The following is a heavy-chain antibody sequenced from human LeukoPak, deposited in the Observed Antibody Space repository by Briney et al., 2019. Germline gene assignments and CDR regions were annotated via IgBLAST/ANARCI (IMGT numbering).Heavy chain of an antibody. J-gene: IGHJ5*01. V-gene: IGHV4-34*01. Sequence: LEWIGHVNHNGKANYNPSLKSRVTISVDTSKNQFSLTLTSVSAADTAIYFCARGWGGFDSWGQGTLVTVSS. CDR3: ARGWGGFDS. D-gene: IGHD3-16*01. CDR2: VNHNGKA.